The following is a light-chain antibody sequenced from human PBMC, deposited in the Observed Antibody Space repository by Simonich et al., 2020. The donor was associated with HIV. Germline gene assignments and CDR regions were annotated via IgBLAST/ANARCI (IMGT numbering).Light chain of an antibody. J-gene: IGKJ1*01. Sequence: EIVLTQSPGTLSLSPGERATLSCRASQSVSHSYLAWYQQKPGLAPRLLIYDASSRATGIPDRFSGSGSGTDFTLTISRLEPEDVAVYYCQQYGSSPRTFGQGTKVEIK. V-gene: IGKV3D-20*01. CDR2: DAS. CDR1: QSVSHSY. CDR3: QQYGSSPRT.